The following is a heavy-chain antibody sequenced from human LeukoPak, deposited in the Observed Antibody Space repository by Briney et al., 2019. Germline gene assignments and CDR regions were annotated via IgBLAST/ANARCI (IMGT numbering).Heavy chain of an antibody. CDR1: GGSFSGYY. D-gene: IGHD6-13*01. CDR2: INHSGST. J-gene: IGHJ1*01. CDR3: ARAPRIAAAGKYFQH. V-gene: IGHV4-34*01. Sequence: SETLSLTCAVYGGSFSGYYWSWIRQPPGKGLEWIGEINHSGSTNYNPSPKSRVTISVDTSKNQFSLKLSSVTAADTAVYYCARAPRIAAAGKYFQHWGQGTLVTVSS.